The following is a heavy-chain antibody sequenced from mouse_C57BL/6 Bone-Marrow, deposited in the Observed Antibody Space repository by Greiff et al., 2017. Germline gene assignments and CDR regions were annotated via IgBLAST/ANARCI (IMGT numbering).Heavy chain of an antibody. D-gene: IGHD3-2*02. CDR1: GYTFTSYW. J-gene: IGHJ2*01. CDR2: IDPPNSYT. Sequence: VQLQQPGAELVMPGASVKLSCKASGYTFTSYWMHWVKQRPGQGLEWIGEIDPPNSYTNYNQKFKGKSTLTVDKSSSTAYMQLSSLTSEDSAVYYCARELRPHYFDYWGQGTTLTVSS. V-gene: IGHV1-69*01. CDR3: ARELRPHYFDY.